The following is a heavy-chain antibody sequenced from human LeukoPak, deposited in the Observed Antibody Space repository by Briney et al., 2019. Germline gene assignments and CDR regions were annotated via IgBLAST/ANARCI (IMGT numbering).Heavy chain of an antibody. CDR3: ARGHYGPDY. V-gene: IGHV3-74*01. J-gene: IGHJ4*02. CDR2: INGDGIST. Sequence: GGSLRLSCAASGFTYSTFFMHWVRQAPGKGLEWVSRINGDGISTTYAASVMGRFTISRDNAKNTLYLQMNSLRAEDTAVYYCARGHYGPDYWGQGTLVTVSS. CDR1: GFTYSTFF. D-gene: IGHD4-17*01.